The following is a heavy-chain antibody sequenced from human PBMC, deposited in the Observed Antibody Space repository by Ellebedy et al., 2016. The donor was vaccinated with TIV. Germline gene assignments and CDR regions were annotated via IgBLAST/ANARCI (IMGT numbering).Heavy chain of an antibody. V-gene: IGHV4-59*11. D-gene: IGHD1-26*01. J-gene: IGHJ4*02. CDR2: IYHSGST. Sequence: SETLSLXCAVYGGSFSGHYWNWIRQPPGKGLEWIGYIYHSGSTNYNPSLKSRVTISVDTSKNQISLKLNSVTAADTAVYYCARGDSGSYVRYFDYWGQGTLVTVSS. CDR1: GGSFSGHY. CDR3: ARGDSGSYVRYFDY.